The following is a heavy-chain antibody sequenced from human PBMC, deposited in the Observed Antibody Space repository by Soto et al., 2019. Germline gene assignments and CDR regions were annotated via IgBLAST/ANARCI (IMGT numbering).Heavy chain of an antibody. V-gene: IGHV3-21*01. J-gene: IGHJ4*02. CDR1: GFTFSSYS. D-gene: IGHD6-19*01. CDR3: ARVPYSSGWGDY. Sequence: VQLVESGGGLVKPGGSLRLSCAASGFTFSSYSMNWVRQAPGKGLEWVSSISSSSSYIYYADSVKGRFTISRDNAKNSLYLQMNSLRAEDTAVYYCARVPYSSGWGDYWGQGTLVTVSS. CDR2: ISSSSSYI.